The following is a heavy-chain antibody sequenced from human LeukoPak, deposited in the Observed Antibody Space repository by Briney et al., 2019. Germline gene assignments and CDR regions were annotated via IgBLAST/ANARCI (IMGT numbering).Heavy chain of an antibody. CDR1: GGSFSGYY. D-gene: IGHD2-2*01. V-gene: IGHV4-34*01. Sequence: SETLSLTCAVSGGSFSGYYWSWIRQPPGKGLEWIGEINHSGSTNYNPSLKSRVTISVDTSKNQFSLKLSSVTAADTAVYYCARVGYCSSTSCYAGPDYYNMDVWGKGTTVTVSS. J-gene: IGHJ6*03. CDR3: ARVGYCSSTSCYAGPDYYNMDV. CDR2: INHSGST.